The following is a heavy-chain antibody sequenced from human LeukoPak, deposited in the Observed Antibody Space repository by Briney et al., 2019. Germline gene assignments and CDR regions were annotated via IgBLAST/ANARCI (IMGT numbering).Heavy chain of an antibody. CDR2: ISGSGGST. CDR3: AKDWSSRRVITVTTFDY. Sequence: PGGSLRLSCAASGFTFSSYAMSWVRQAPGKGLEWVSAISGSGGSTYYADSVKGRFTISRDNSKNTLYLQMNSLRAEDTAVYYCAKDWSSRRVITVTTFDYWGQGILVTVSS. V-gene: IGHV3-23*01. J-gene: IGHJ4*02. D-gene: IGHD4-17*01. CDR1: GFTFSSYA.